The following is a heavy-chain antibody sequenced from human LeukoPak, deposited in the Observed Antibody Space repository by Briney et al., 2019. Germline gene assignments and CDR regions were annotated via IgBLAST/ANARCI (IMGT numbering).Heavy chain of an antibody. V-gene: IGHV6-1*01. J-gene: IGHJ4*02. Sequence: SQTLSLTCVVSGDSVSSKNGAWNWIRKSPSRGLEWLGRTYYRSRWYNDYAESMEGRMTISQDTSKNQYSLHLNSVTPDDTAVYYCARDFGTTGWHTFDYWGQGTLVTVSS. D-gene: IGHD6-19*01. CDR2: TYYRSRWYN. CDR3: ARDFGTTGWHTFDY. CDR1: GDSVSSKNGA.